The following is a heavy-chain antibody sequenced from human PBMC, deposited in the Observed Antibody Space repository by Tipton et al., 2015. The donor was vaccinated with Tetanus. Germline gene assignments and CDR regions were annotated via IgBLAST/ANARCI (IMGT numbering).Heavy chain of an antibody. V-gene: IGHV5-51*01. CDR2: VDPRDSGA. CDR1: GYNFSYYS. D-gene: IGHD2-15*01. J-gene: IGHJ2*01. Sequence: QSGPEVKKPGESLKISCQGSGYNFSYYSIGWVRHMPGKGLEWMGIVDPRDSGATYGPSFQGQVTISTDKSISTAYVQWTSLQASDTAIYYCARRRSAVLGGSNHWYFDLWGRGTLVTVSS. CDR3: ARRRSAVLGGSNHWYFDL.